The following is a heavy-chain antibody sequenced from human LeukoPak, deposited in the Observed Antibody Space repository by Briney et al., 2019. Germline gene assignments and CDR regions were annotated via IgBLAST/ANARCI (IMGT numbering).Heavy chain of an antibody. CDR2: ISTSGST. D-gene: IGHD2-15*01. J-gene: IGHJ5*02. CDR3: ARDREYCSGGSCYSNFDP. V-gene: IGHV4-4*07. Sequence: PSETLSLTCTVSGGSISSYYWSWIRQPAGKGLEWIGRISTSGSTNYNPSLKSRVTISVDKSKNQFSLKLSSVTAADTAVYYCARDREYCSGGSCYSNFDPWGQGTLVTVSS. CDR1: GGSISSYY.